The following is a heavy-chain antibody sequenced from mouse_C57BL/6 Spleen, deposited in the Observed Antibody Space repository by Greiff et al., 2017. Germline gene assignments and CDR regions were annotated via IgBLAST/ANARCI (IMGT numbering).Heavy chain of an antibody. Sequence: DVKLVESEGGLVQPGSSMKLSCTASGFTFSDYYMAWVRQVPEQGLEWVANINYDGSSTYYLDSLKSRFIISRDNAKNILYLQMSSLKSEDTATYYCARDRHYYGSSPYAMDYWGKGTSVTVSS. CDR3: ARDRHYYGSSPYAMDY. CDR2: INYDGSST. D-gene: IGHD1-1*01. CDR1: GFTFSDYY. J-gene: IGHJ4*01. V-gene: IGHV5-16*01.